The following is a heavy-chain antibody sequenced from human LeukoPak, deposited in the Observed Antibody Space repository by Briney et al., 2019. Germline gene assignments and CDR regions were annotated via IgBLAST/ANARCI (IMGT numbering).Heavy chain of an antibody. CDR1: GGSISSSSYY. V-gene: IGHV4-39*07. CDR3: ARVTVAAGTNWFDP. D-gene: IGHD6-13*01. J-gene: IGHJ5*02. CDR2: IYYSGST. Sequence: SETLSLTCTVSGGSISSSSYYWGWIRQPPGKGLEWIGSIYYSGSTYYNPSLKSRVAISVDTSKNQFSLKLSSVTAADTAVYYCARVTVAAGTNWFDPGGQGTLVTVSS.